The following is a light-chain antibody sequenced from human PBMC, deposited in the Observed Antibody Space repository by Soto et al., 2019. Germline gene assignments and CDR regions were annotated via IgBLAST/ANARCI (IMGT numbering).Light chain of an antibody. J-gene: IGKJ4*01. CDR1: QSVSSY. V-gene: IGKV3-11*01. CDR3: QQRSNWPPLT. Sequence: VFTQSPATLSLSPGERATLSCRASQSVSSYLAWYQQKPGQAPRLLIYDASNRATGIPARFSGSGSGTDFTLTISSLEPEDFAVYYCQQRSNWPPLTFGGGTKVDIK. CDR2: DAS.